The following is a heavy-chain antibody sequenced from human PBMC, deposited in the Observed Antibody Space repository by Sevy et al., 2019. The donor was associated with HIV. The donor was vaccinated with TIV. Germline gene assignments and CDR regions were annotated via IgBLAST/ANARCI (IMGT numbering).Heavy chain of an antibody. Sequence: GGSLRLSCAASGFTFDDYVMHWVRQAPGKGLEWVSLISWDGGSTYYADSVKGRFTISRDNSKNSLYLQMNSLRAEDTALYYCAKGPQGIAAAGISDYWGQGTLVTVSS. CDR1: GFTFDDYV. D-gene: IGHD6-13*01. CDR2: ISWDGGST. V-gene: IGHV3-43D*04. CDR3: AKGPQGIAAAGISDY. J-gene: IGHJ4*02.